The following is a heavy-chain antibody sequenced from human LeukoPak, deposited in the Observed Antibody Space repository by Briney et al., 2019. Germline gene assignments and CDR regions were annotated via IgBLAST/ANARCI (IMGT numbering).Heavy chain of an antibody. J-gene: IGHJ4*02. D-gene: IGHD3-22*01. CDR1: GFTFSIYA. Sequence: GGSLRLSCAASGFTFSIYAMTWVRQAPGKGLEWVSAISGSGGSTYYAESVKGRFTISRDNSKNTLYLQMNSLRAEDKAVYYCAKGGYYYDSSLSFDYWGQGTLVTVSS. CDR2: ISGSGGST. V-gene: IGHV3-23*01. CDR3: AKGGYYYDSSLSFDY.